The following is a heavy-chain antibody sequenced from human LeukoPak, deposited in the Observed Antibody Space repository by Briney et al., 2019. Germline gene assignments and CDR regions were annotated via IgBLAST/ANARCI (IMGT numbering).Heavy chain of an antibody. J-gene: IGHJ3*02. CDR3: ARRGLYYDILTGYRTDAFDI. D-gene: IGHD3-9*01. CDR1: GGSISSYY. CDR2: IYYSGST. Sequence: PSETLSLTCTVSGGSISSYYWSWIRQPPGKGLEWIGYIYYSGSTNYNPSLKSRVTISVDTSKNQFSLKLSSVTAADTAVYYCARRGLYYDILTGYRTDAFDIWSQGTMVTVSS. V-gene: IGHV4-59*08.